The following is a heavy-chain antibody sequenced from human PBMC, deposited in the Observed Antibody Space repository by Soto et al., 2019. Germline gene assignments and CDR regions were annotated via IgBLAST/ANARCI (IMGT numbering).Heavy chain of an antibody. J-gene: IGHJ3*02. Sequence: GGSLRLSCAASGFTFSTYWMGWVHQAPGKGLEWVGNIKPDGSQKWYVDSVKGRFTISRDNAKNSLFLQMNSLRAEDTAVYYCARGDYYDSSGPFSDAFDIWGQGTMVTVSS. D-gene: IGHD3-22*01. CDR3: ARGDYYDSSGPFSDAFDI. V-gene: IGHV3-7*04. CDR2: IKPDGSQK. CDR1: GFTFSTYW.